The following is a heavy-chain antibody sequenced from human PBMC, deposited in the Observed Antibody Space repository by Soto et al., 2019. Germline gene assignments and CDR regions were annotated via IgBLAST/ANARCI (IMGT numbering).Heavy chain of an antibody. CDR1: GGSISSSSYY. J-gene: IGHJ3*02. V-gene: IGHV4-39*02. CDR3: ARERGVLTAGAFDI. Sequence: SETLSLTCTVSGGSISSSSYYWGWIRQPPGKGLEWIGSIYYSGSTYYNPSLKSRVTISVDTSKNQFSLKLSSVTAADTAVYYCARERGVLTAGAFDIWGQGTMVTVSS. D-gene: IGHD1-26*01. CDR2: IYYSGST.